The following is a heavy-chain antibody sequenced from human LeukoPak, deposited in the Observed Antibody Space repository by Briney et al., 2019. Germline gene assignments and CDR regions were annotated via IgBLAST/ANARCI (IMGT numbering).Heavy chain of an antibody. Sequence: PGGSLRLSCAASGFTFSSYSMNWVRQAPGKGLEWVSSISSSSSYIYYADSVKGRFTISRDNAKNSLYLQMNSLRAEDTAVYYCAKDTVKYSSGWYLYFDYWGQGTLVTVSS. V-gene: IGHV3-21*04. D-gene: IGHD6-19*01. J-gene: IGHJ4*02. CDR1: GFTFSSYS. CDR3: AKDTVKYSSGWYLYFDY. CDR2: ISSSSSYI.